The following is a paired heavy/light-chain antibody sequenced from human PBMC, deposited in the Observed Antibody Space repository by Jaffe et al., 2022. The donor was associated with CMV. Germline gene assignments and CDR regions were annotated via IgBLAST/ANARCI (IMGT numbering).Heavy chain of an antibody. CDR2: TFYRSKWYH. CDR3: ARDHIDVNDFQFDYYYGMDV. V-gene: IGHV6-1*01. CDR1: GDSVSTTSAA. J-gene: IGHJ6*02. Sequence: QVQLQQSGPGLVKPSQTLSLTCVISGDSVSTTSAAWTWIRQSPWRGLEWLGRTFYRSKWYHDYAISVKSRITIEPDTSKNQFSLQLKSVTPEDTAVYFCARDHIDVNDFQFDYYYGMDVWGQGTTVTVSS. D-gene: IGHD3-16*01.
Light chain of an antibody. V-gene: IGLV1-40*01. CDR1: GSNIGAGYE. CDR2: ANT. Sequence: QPVLTQPPSVSGALGQRVTISCTGSGSNIGAGYEVHWYKQILGTAPKVLIYANTNRPPGVPDRFSGSKSGTSASLAITGLQAEDEADYFCQSYDSSRIGQEVVFGGGTKLTVL. J-gene: IGLJ2*01. CDR3: QSYDSSRIGQEVV.